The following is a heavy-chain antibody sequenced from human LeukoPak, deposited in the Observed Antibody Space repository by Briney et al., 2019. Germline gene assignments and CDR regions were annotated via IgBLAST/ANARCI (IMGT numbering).Heavy chain of an antibody. CDR1: GFTFSSNW. CDR2: IKPGGSAE. CDR3: ARDQYDTWSRRGNFDS. D-gene: IGHD3-3*01. Sequence: GGSLRLSCATSGFTFSSNWMSWVRHAPGRGLDWVANIKPGGSAEYYAASVKGRFTVSRDNAKNSLYLQMNSLRVEDTAVYYCARDQYDTWSRRGNFDSWGQGTLVIVSS. J-gene: IGHJ4*02. V-gene: IGHV3-7*01.